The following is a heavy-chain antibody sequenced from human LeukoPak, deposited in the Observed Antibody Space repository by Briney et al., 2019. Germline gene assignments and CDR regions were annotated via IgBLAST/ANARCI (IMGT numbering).Heavy chain of an antibody. CDR1: GLPCDDYA. CDR2: ISWNSGSK. J-gene: IGHJ4*02. Sequence: GWSLRLACAGSGLPCDDYAMHGVRQAPGKNLEWVSGISWNSGSKGYADSVRGRFTISRDNAKNSLYLQMNSLRAEDTALYYCAKDRGRSWYEDYFDNWGQGTLVIVSS. V-gene: IGHV3-9*01. D-gene: IGHD6-13*01. CDR3: AKDRGRSWYEDYFDN.